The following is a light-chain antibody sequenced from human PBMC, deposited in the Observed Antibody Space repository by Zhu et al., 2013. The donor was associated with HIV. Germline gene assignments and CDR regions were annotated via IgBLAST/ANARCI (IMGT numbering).Light chain of an antibody. CDR2: GAS. CDR1: QSVRGDF. Sequence: DIVLTQSPGTLSLSPGERATLSCRASQSVRGDFLAWYQQKPGQAPRLLIYGASIRATGIPDRFSGIGSGTDFTLTISRLEPEDFAVYYCQQYGSSPLTFGGGTTVEIK. CDR3: QQYGSSPLT. J-gene: IGKJ4*01. V-gene: IGKV3-20*01.